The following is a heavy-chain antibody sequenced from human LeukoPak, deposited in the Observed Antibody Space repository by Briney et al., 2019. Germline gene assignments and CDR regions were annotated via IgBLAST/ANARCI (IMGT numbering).Heavy chain of an antibody. CDR1: GFTFSSYW. V-gene: IGHV3-7*01. Sequence: GGSLRLSCAASGFTFSSYWMNWARQAPGKGLEWVASINHNGNVNYYVDSVKGRFTISRDNAKNSLYLQMNSLRAEDTAVYYCTVLRFLEWAGGWFDSWGQGTLVTVSS. D-gene: IGHD3-3*01. J-gene: IGHJ5*01. CDR3: TVLRFLEWAGGWFDS. CDR2: INHNGNVN.